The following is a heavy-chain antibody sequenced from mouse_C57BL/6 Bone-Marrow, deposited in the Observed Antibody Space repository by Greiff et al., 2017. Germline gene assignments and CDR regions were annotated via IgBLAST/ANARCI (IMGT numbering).Heavy chain of an antibody. D-gene: IGHD2-2*01. Sequence: EVKLEESGGGLVQPGGSMKLSCVASGFTFSNYWMNWVRQSPEKGLEWVAQIRLKSDNYATHYAESVKGRFTISRDDSKSSVYLQMNNLRAEDTGIYYCTGGGYILYYAMDYWGQGTSVTVSS. CDR1: GFTFSNYW. J-gene: IGHJ4*01. CDR3: TGGGYILYYAMDY. V-gene: IGHV6-3*01. CDR2: IRLKSDNYAT.